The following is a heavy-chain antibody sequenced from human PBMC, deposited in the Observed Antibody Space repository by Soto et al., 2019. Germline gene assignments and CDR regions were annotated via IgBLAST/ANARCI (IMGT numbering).Heavy chain of an antibody. CDR2: ISSSSSYT. Sequence: QVQLVESGGGLVKPGGSLRLSCAASGFTFSDYYMSWIRQAPGKGLEWVSYISSSSSYTNNADSVKGRFTISRDNAKNSLYLQMNSLRAEDTAVYYCARVVHYYGSGSYYGPYFDYWGQGTLVTVSS. J-gene: IGHJ4*02. CDR3: ARVVHYYGSGSYYGPYFDY. D-gene: IGHD3-10*01. CDR1: GFTFSDYY. V-gene: IGHV3-11*05.